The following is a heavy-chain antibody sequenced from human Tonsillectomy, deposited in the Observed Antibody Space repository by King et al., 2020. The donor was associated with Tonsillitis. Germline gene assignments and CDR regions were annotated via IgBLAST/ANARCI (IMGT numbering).Heavy chain of an antibody. D-gene: IGHD4-23*01. Sequence: QLQESGPGLVKPSETLSLTCTVSGGSISSYYWSWIRQPPGKGLEWIGYIYYSGSTNYNPSLKSRVTISVDTSKNQFSLKLSSVTAADTAVYYWASRLNSATPWYFDLWGRGTLVTVSS. CDR3: ASRLNSATPWYFDL. V-gene: IGHV4-59*08. CDR1: GGSISSYY. CDR2: IYYSGST. J-gene: IGHJ2*01.